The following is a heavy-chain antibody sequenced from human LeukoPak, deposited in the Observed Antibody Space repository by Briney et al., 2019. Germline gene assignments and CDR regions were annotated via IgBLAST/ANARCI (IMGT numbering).Heavy chain of an antibody. D-gene: IGHD3-22*01. CDR2: INRNSGGT. Sequence: GSVEVSCKASGYTFTGYYMHWVRQAPGQGLEWMGRINRNSGGTNYAQKFQGRVTMTRDTSISTAYMELSRLRSDDTAVYYCARAGYYYDSSGYYYVGVDYWGQGTLVTVSS. CDR1: GYTFTGYY. CDR3: ARAGYYYDSSGYYYVGVDY. V-gene: IGHV1-2*06. J-gene: IGHJ4*02.